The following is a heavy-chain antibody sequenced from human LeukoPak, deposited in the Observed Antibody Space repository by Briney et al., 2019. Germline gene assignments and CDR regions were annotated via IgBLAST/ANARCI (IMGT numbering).Heavy chain of an antibody. D-gene: IGHD4-17*01. Sequence: PGGSLRLSCAASGFTFSTYSMNWVRQAPGKGLEWVSYISSSSSTMFYADSVKARFTISRDNAKNSLFLQMNSLRDEDTAVYYCASRAYGDYGFDYWGQGTLVTVSS. CDR3: ASRAYGDYGFDY. CDR1: GFTFSTYS. J-gene: IGHJ4*02. V-gene: IGHV3-48*02. CDR2: ISSSSSTM.